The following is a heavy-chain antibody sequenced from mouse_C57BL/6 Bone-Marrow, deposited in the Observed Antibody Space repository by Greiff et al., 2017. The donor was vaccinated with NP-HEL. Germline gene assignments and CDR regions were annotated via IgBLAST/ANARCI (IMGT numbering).Heavy chain of an antibody. V-gene: IGHV1-81*01. D-gene: IGHD1-1*01. Sequence: QVQLQQSGAELARPGASVKLSCKASGYTFTSYGISWVKQRTGQGLEWIGEIYPRSGNTYYNEKFKGKATLTADKSSSTAYMELRSLTSEDSAVYFCAREGVYYYYVDYWGQGTTLTVSS. CDR2: IYPRSGNT. J-gene: IGHJ2*01. CDR3: AREGVYYYYVDY. CDR1: GYTFTSYG.